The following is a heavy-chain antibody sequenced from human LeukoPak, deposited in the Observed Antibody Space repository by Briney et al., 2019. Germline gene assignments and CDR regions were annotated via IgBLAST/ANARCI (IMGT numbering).Heavy chain of an antibody. CDR3: VRESCSGGSCTYDPFDI. J-gene: IGHJ3*02. CDR2: MSVNGVNK. Sequence: GTSLRLSCVASGFSSSSYSIHWVRRVPGKGLEWVAVMSVNGVNKYYADSVRGRFTVSRDISKNTQFLQMNSLRFEDTAVYFCVRESCSGGSCTYDPFDIWGHGTMVTVST. V-gene: IGHV3-30-3*01. CDR1: GFSSSSYS. D-gene: IGHD2-15*01.